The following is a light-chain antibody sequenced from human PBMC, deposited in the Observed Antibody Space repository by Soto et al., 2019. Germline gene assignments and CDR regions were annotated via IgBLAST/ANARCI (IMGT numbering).Light chain of an antibody. CDR1: QSVNNKY. CDR3: QQYGTSPVT. V-gene: IGKV3-20*01. Sequence: EIVLTQSPGTLSLSPGERATLSCRASQSVNNKYLAWYQQKPGQAPRLLIYGASSRATGIPDRFSGSGSGTDFTLTISRLEPEDSAVYYCQQYGTSPVTFGGGTKAEIK. CDR2: GAS. J-gene: IGKJ4*01.